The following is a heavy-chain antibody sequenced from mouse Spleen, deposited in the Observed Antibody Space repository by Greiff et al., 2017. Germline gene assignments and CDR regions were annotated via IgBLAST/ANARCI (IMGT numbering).Heavy chain of an antibody. Sequence: QLQESGPELVKPGASVKISCKASGYSFTDYIMLWVKQSHGKSLEWIGNINPYYGSTSYNLKFKGKATLTADKSSSTAYMQLSSLTSEDSAVYYCARSPHDYEGFAYWGQGTLVTVSA. CDR2: INPYYGST. V-gene: IGHV1-39*01. CDR3: ARSPHDYEGFAY. CDR1: GYSFTDYI. D-gene: IGHD2-4*01. J-gene: IGHJ3*01.